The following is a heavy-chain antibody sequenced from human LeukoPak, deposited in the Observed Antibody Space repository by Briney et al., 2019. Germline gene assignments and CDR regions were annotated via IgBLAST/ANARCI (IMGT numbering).Heavy chain of an antibody. J-gene: IGHJ4*02. CDR1: GGSFSGYY. Sequence: SETLSLTCAVCGGSFSGYYWSWIRQPPGKGLEWIGEINHSGSTNYNPSLKSRVTISVDTSKNQFSLKLSSVTAADTAVYYCAGEYSRGTTHFDYWGQGTLVTVSS. V-gene: IGHV4-34*01. D-gene: IGHD6-6*01. CDR3: AGEYSRGTTHFDY. CDR2: INHSGST.